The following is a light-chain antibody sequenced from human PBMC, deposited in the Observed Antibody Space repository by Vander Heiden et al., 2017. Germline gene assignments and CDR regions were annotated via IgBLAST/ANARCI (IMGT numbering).Light chain of an antibody. J-gene: IGLJ3*02. Sequence: QSVLTQPPSVSGAPGQGVTISCTGSSSNIVAGYDVHWYQHLPGTAPKLLIYGNTYRPSGVPDRFSGSKSGTSASLAITGLQSDDEAYYYCQSYDHGLSGVFGGGTKLTVL. CDR1: SSNIVAGYD. CDR3: QSYDHGLSGV. CDR2: GNT. V-gene: IGLV1-40*01.